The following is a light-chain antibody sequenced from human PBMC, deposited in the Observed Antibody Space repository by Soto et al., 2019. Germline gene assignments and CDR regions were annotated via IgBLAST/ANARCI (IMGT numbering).Light chain of an antibody. CDR3: QQYGSSST. CDR2: GAS. Sequence: EFVLTQSPGTLSLSPGERATLSCRASQSVSSSYLAWYQQKPGQAPRLLIYGASSRATGIPDRFSGSGSGTDFTLTISRLEPEDFAVDYCQQYGSSSTFGPGTKVDIK. J-gene: IGKJ3*01. CDR1: QSVSSSY. V-gene: IGKV3-20*01.